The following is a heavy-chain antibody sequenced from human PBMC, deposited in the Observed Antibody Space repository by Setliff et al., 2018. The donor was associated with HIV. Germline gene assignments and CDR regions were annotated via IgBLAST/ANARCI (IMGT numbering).Heavy chain of an antibody. CDR3: ARDDRCSGGCCYSY. CDR1: GGTINRSGYY. Sequence: SETLSLTCTVSGGTINRSGYYWGWIRQPPGKGLEWIGSIYYSGSTYYNPSFNSRVTISVDTSKNQFSLKLYSVTAADTAMYYCARDDRCSGGCCYSYWGQGALVTVSS. D-gene: IGHD2-15*01. V-gene: IGHV4-39*02. J-gene: IGHJ4*02. CDR2: IYYSGST.